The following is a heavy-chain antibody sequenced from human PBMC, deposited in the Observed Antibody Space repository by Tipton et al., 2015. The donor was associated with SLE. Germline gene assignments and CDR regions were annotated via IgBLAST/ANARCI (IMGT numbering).Heavy chain of an antibody. D-gene: IGHD6-19*01. V-gene: IGHV4-31*03. CDR1: GGSISSGGYY. CDR2: IYHSGNT. J-gene: IGHJ4*02. Sequence: TLSLTCTVSGGSISSGGYYWTWIRQHPGKGLEWIGYIYHSGNTYYNPSLKSRVTISVDTSKNQFSLKLSSVTAADTAVYYCVGEVAGKGFSGWGQGTLVTVSS. CDR3: VGEVAGKGFSG.